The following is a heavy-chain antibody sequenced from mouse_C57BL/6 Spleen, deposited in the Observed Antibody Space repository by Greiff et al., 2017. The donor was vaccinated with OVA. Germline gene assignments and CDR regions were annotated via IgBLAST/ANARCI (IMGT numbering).Heavy chain of an antibody. CDR3: ARGDYYYGSSYVFAY. CDR2: ISYSGST. D-gene: IGHD1-1*01. CDR1: GYSITSGYD. Sequence: DVHLVESGPGMVKPSQSLSLTCTVTGYSITSGYDWHWIRHFPGNKLEWMGYISYSGSTNSNPSLKSRISITHDTSKNHFFLKLNSVTTEDTATYYCARGDYYYGSSYVFAYWGQGTLVTVSA. J-gene: IGHJ3*01. V-gene: IGHV3-1*01.